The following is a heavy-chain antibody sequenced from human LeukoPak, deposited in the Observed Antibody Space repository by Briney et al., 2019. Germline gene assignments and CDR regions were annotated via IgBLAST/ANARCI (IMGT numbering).Heavy chain of an antibody. CDR1: GYSLTSYW. D-gene: IGHD4-17*01. J-gene: IGHJ4*02. V-gene: IGHV5-51*01. CDR3: TRRYYGDYYFDY. Sequence: GESLKIPCKGSGYSLTSYWIGWVRQMPGKGLEWMGIIYPGDSDTRYSPSFQGQVTISVDKSISTAYLQWSSLKASDTAIHYCTRRYYGDYYFDYWGQGTLVTVSS. CDR2: IYPGDSDT.